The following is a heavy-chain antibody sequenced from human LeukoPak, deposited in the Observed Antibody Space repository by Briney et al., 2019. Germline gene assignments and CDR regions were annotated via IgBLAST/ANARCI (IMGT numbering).Heavy chain of an antibody. V-gene: IGHV3-7*01. CDR1: GFTFSSYW. J-gene: IGHJ6*02. D-gene: IGHD3-22*01. Sequence: GGSLRLSCAASGFTFSSYWMSWVRQAPGKGLEWVANIRQDGSEKYYVDSVKGRFTISRDNAKNSLYLQMNSLRAEDTAVYYCAREDSSGYSGYYGMDVWGQGPTVTVSS. CDR3: AREDSSGYSGYYGMDV. CDR2: IRQDGSEK.